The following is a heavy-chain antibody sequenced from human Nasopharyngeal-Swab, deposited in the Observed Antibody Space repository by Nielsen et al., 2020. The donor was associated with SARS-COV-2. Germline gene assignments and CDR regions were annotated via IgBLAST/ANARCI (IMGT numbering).Heavy chain of an antibody. Sequence: SGPTLVKPTQTLTLTCTFSGFSLSTSGMCVSWIRQPPGKALEWLARIDWDDDKYYSTSLKTRLTISKDTSKNQVVLIMTNMDPVDTATYYCARTLFTVTDYYYYMDVWGKGTTVTVSS. CDR3: ARTLFTVTDYYYYMDV. CDR1: GFSLSTSGMC. V-gene: IGHV2-70*11. J-gene: IGHJ6*03. CDR2: IDWDDDK. D-gene: IGHD4-11*01.